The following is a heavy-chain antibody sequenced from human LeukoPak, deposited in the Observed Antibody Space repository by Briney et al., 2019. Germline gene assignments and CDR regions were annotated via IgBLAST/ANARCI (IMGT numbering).Heavy chain of an antibody. CDR3: ARGPYGSGSYRRGTFDY. CDR2: INHSGST. D-gene: IGHD3-10*01. J-gene: IGHJ4*02. Sequence: PSETLSLTCAVYGGSVSSYYWSWIRQPPGKGLEWIGEINHSGSTNYNPSLKIRGTISVDTSKNQFSLKLSSVTAAETAVYYCARGPYGSGSYRRGTFDYWGQGTLVTVSS. CDR1: GGSVSSYY. V-gene: IGHV4-34*01.